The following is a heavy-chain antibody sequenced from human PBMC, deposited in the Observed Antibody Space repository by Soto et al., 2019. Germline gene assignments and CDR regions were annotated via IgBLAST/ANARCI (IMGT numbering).Heavy chain of an antibody. CDR1: GFTFSSYA. CDR2: ISGNSGYT. CDR3: AREGYSSSLYYFHS. D-gene: IGHD6-13*01. V-gene: IGHV3-23*01. Sequence: EEQLLESGGALVQPGGSLVLSCAASGFTFSSYAMSWVRQAPGKGLEWVSSISGNSGYTYHADSVKGRLTISRDNSKNVLYLQMTILRADDTAVYYCAREGYSSSLYYFHSWGQGTLVTVSS. J-gene: IGHJ4*02.